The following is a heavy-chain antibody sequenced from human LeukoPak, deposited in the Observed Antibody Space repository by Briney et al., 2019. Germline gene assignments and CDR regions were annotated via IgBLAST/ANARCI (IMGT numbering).Heavy chain of an antibody. CDR2: IYHSGST. J-gene: IGHJ4*02. Sequence: PSETLSLTCAVSGGSISSSNWWSWVRQPPGKGLEWIREIYHSGSTNYNPSLKSRVTISVDKSKNQFSLKLSSVTAADTAVYYCASGRTTYCSGGSCYSGDFDYWGQGTLVTVSS. CDR3: ASGRTTYCSGGSCYSGDFDY. V-gene: IGHV4-4*02. D-gene: IGHD2-15*01. CDR1: GGSISSSNW.